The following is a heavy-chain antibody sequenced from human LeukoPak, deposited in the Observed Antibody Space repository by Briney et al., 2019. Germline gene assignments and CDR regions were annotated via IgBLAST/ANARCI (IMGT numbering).Heavy chain of an antibody. CDR3: AREAEPNYYYYYYYMDV. Sequence: GGSLRLSCAASGFTFSSYAMHWVRQAPGKGLEWVAVISYDGSNKYYADSVKGRFTISRGNSKNTLYMQMNSLRAEDTAVYYCAREAEPNYYYYYYYMDVWGKGTTVTVSS. CDR1: GFTFSSYA. J-gene: IGHJ6*03. D-gene: IGHD1-14*01. V-gene: IGHV3-30*04. CDR2: ISYDGSNK.